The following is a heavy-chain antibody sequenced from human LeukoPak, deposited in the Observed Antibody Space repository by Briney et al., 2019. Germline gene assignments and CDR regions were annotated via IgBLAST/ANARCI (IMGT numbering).Heavy chain of an antibody. V-gene: IGHV1-69*13. J-gene: IGHJ3*02. D-gene: IGHD1-26*01. Sequence: VASVKVSCKASGGTFSSYAISWVRQAPGQGLEWMGGIIPIFGTANYAQKFQGRVTITADESTSTAYMELSSLRSEDTAVYYCARDKPRYSGSPDAFDIWGQGTMVTVSS. CDR3: ARDKPRYSGSPDAFDI. CDR1: GGTFSSYA. CDR2: IIPIFGTA.